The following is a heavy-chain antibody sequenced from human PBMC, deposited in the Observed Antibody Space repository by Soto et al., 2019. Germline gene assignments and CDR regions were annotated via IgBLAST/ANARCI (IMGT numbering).Heavy chain of an antibody. CDR2: ISYDGSNK. Sequence: QVQLVESGGGVVQPGRSLRLSCAASGFTFSSYAMHWVRQAPGKGLEWVAVISYDGSNKYYADSVKGRFTISRDNSKNTLYLQMNSLRAEDTAVYYCARDPSHPYCSGGSCYSGPPPYWGQGTLVTVSS. CDR1: GFTFSSYA. V-gene: IGHV3-30-3*01. J-gene: IGHJ4*02. CDR3: ARDPSHPYCSGGSCYSGPPPY. D-gene: IGHD2-15*01.